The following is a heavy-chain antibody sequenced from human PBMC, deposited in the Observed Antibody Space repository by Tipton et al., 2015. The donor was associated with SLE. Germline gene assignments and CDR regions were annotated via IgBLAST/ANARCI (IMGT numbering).Heavy chain of an antibody. CDR1: GGSISSHY. V-gene: IGHV4-59*08. D-gene: IGHD4-17*01. CDR3: ARLEPRVSTDYGLDV. J-gene: IGHJ6*02. CDR2: IYYSGST. Sequence: TLSLTCTVSGGSISSHYWSWIRQSPGRGLEWIGHIYYSGSTKYNPSLKSRVTISVDTSKNQFSRKLSSVTAADTAVYYCARLEPRVSTDYGLDVWGQGTTVTVSS.